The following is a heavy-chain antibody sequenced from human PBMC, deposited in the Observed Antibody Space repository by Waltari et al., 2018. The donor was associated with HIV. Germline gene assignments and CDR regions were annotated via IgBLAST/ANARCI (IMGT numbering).Heavy chain of an antibody. J-gene: IGHJ4*02. V-gene: IGHV4-34*01. D-gene: IGHD2-8*01. Sequence: QVHLNQSGAGPLKPSETLTLTCADYGGTCSGNYWPWIRQPAGKGLEWIGEINHAGITNYNPSVKSRVTMSVDTSMNQFSLKLTSVTAADTALYYCARRAPMAYFDYWGQGSLVTVSS. CDR3: ARRAPMAYFDY. CDR2: INHAGIT. CDR1: GGTCSGNY.